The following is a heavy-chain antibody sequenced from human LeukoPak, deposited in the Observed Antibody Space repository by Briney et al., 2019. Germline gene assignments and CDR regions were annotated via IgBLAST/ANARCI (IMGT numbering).Heavy chain of an antibody. CDR3: ARDSGEYYGERIDY. D-gene: IGHD4-17*01. V-gene: IGHV3-30-3*01. J-gene: IGHJ4*02. Sequence: GGSLRLSCAASGFTFSNYAMHWVRQAPGKGLEWVAVVSFDGDKEYYADAVKGRFTISRDNSKNTLYLQIHSLRAEDTAVYYCARDSGEYYGERIDYWGQGTLVTASS. CDR1: GFTFSNYA. CDR2: VSFDGDKE.